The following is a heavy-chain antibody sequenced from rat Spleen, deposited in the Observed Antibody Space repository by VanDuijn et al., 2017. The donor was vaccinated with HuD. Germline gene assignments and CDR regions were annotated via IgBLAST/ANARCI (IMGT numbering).Heavy chain of an antibody. CDR3: TRPSYGYPFAY. Sequence: EVQLVESGGGLVQPGRSLKLSCAASGFTFSDYNMAWVRQTPKMGLGWVATISYDGSGTYYRDSVKGRFTISRDNAKNTLYLQMDSLRSEDTATYYCTRPSYGYPFAYWGQGASVTVSS. J-gene: IGHJ4*01. D-gene: IGHD1-7*01. CDR2: ISYDGSGT. CDR1: GFTFSDYN. V-gene: IGHV5-7*01.